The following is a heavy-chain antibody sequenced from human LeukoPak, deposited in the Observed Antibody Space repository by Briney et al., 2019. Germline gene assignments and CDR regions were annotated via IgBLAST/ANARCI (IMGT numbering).Heavy chain of an antibody. J-gene: IGHJ4*02. D-gene: IGHD4-23*01. V-gene: IGHV3-30-3*01. CDR2: ISYDGSNK. Sequence: GGSLRLSCAASGFTFSSYAMHWVRQAPGKGLEWVAVISYDGSNKYYADSVKGRFTISRDNSENTLYLQMNSLRAEDTAVYYCARGWLAETTVVTPYNYWGQGTLVTVSS. CDR1: GFTFSSYA. CDR3: ARGWLAETTVVTPYNY.